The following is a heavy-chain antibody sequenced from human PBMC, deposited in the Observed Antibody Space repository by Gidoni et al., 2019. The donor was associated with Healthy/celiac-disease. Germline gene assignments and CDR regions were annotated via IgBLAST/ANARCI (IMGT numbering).Heavy chain of an antibody. CDR1: GFTFSSYA. CDR2: ISGSGGST. D-gene: IGHD3-3*01. J-gene: IGHJ2*01. Sequence: EVQLLESGGGLVQPGGSLRLSCAASGFTFSSYAMSWVRQAPGKGLEWVSAISGSGGSTYYADSVKGRFTISRDNSKNTLYLQMNSLRAEDTAVYYCAKVTICGVVITRGHWYFDLWGRGTLVTVSS. CDR3: AKVTICGVVITRGHWYFDL. V-gene: IGHV3-23*01.